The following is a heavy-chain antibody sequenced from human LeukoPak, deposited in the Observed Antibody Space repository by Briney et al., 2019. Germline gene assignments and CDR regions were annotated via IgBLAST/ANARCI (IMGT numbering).Heavy chain of an antibody. CDR1: GYSLTSYW. V-gene: IGHV5-51*01. Sequence: GESLKISLKGSGYSLTSYWLGWVRQMPGKGVGWMGIIYPDDSDTTYSPSFQGQVTISADKSISTAYLQWRSLKASDTAMYYCARVGYCSGGSCYSDFENWFDTWGQGTLVTVSS. D-gene: IGHD2-15*01. CDR3: ARVGYCSGGSCYSDFENWFDT. CDR2: IYPDDSDT. J-gene: IGHJ5*02.